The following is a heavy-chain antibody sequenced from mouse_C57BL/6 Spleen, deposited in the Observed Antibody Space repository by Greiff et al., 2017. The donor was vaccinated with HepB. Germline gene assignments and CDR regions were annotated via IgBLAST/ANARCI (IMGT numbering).Heavy chain of an antibody. CDR3: ARVGRGRDYYAMDY. D-gene: IGHD4-1*01. CDR2: INPNNGGT. J-gene: IGHJ4*01. Sequence: EVQLQQSGPELVKPGASVKISCKASGYTFTDYYMNWVKQSHGKSLEWIGDINPNNGGTSYNQKFKGKATLTVDKSSSTAYMELRSLTSEDSAVYYCARVGRGRDYYAMDYWGQGTSVTVSS. CDR1: GYTFTDYY. V-gene: IGHV1-26*01.